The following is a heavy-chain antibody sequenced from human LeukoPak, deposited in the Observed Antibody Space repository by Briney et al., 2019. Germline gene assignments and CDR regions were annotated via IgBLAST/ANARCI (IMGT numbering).Heavy chain of an antibody. Sequence: GGSLRLSCAASGFTVSSNYKSWVRQAPGKGLEWVSVIYSDGRTYYADSVKGRFTISRDNSKNTLYLQMNSLRAEDTAVYYCARAPGGTQASSGYFDYWGQGTLVTVSS. D-gene: IGHD3-22*01. J-gene: IGHJ4*02. CDR1: GFTVSSNY. V-gene: IGHV3-53*01. CDR2: IYSDGRT. CDR3: ARAPGGTQASSGYFDY.